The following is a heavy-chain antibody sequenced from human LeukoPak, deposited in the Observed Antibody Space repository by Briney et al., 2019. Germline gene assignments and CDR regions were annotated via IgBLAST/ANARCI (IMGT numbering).Heavy chain of an antibody. Sequence: SVKVSCKASGGTFSSYAIGWVRQAPGQGLEWMGGIIPIFGTANYAQKFQGRVTITADESTSTAYVELSSLRSEDTAVYYCARERVTYYYDSSGYHMSYFDYWGQGTLVTVSS. CDR1: GGTFSSYA. V-gene: IGHV1-69*13. J-gene: IGHJ4*02. CDR2: IIPIFGTA. CDR3: ARERVTYYYDSSGYHMSYFDY. D-gene: IGHD3-22*01.